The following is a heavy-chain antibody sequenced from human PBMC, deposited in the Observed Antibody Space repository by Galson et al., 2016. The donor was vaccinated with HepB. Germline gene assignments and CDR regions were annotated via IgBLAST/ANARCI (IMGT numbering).Heavy chain of an antibody. CDR1: GYTFPNNN. CDR3: ASEHDHTYWFDP. V-gene: IGHV1-46*01. Sequence: SVKVSCKASGYTFPNNNMHWVRQAPGHGLEWMGIIFDDGRPNRYAQKFQGRVTMTRDTSTSSVYMELSSLRSEDTAMYYCASEHDHTYWFDPWGQGTLVTVSS. D-gene: IGHD1-14*01. J-gene: IGHJ5*02. CDR2: IFDDGRPN.